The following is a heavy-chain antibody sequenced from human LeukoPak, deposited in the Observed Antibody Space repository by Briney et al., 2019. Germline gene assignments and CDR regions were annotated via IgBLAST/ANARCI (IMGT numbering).Heavy chain of an antibody. CDR2: INPNSGGT. J-gene: IGHJ4*02. D-gene: IGHD5-18*01. CDR3: ATEVTD. Sequence: ASVKVSRKASGYTFSGYYMHWVRQAPGQGLEWMGWINPNSGGTKYAQKFQGRVTMTRDTSISTAYMELSRLRSDDTAVYYCATEVTDWGQGAQVTVSS. CDR1: GYTFSGYY. V-gene: IGHV1-2*02.